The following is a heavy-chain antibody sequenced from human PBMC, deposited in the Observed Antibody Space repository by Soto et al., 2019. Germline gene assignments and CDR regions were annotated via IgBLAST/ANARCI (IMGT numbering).Heavy chain of an antibody. V-gene: IGHV4-34*01. CDR2: INHSGST. CDR1: GVSFSGYY. J-gene: IGHJ4*02. Sequence: SETLSLTCAFYGVSFSGYYWSWIRHPPGKGLEWIGEINHSGSTNYNPSLKSRVTISVDTSKNQFSLKPSSVTAADTAVYYCARRGANQGYFEDWGQRTLVTVSS. CDR3: ARRGANQGYFED. D-gene: IGHD1-26*01.